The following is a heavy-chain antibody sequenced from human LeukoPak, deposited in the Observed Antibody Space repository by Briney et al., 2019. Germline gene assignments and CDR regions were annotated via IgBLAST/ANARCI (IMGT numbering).Heavy chain of an antibody. Sequence: SETLSLTCTVSGGSISSSSYYWGWIRQPPGKGLEWIGEINHSGSTNYNPSPKSRVTISVDTSKNQFSLKLSSVTAADTAVYYCARAGYCSGGSCLDAFDIWGQGTMVTVSS. D-gene: IGHD2-15*01. V-gene: IGHV4-39*07. CDR1: GGSISSSSYY. CDR2: INHSGST. CDR3: ARAGYCSGGSCLDAFDI. J-gene: IGHJ3*02.